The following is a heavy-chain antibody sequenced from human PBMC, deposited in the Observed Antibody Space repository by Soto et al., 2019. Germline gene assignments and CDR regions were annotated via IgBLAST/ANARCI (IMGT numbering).Heavy chain of an antibody. CDR3: ARRVCSGGSCYSDYFDY. D-gene: IGHD2-15*01. V-gene: IGHV4-39*01. Sequence: SSETLSLTCTVSGGSISSGTYYWVWIRQPPGKGLEWIANINYSGSTYYNPSLKSRVTISVDTSKNQFSLKLSSVTAADTAVYYCARRVCSGGSCYSDYFDYWGQGTLVTVSS. CDR1: GGSISSGTYY. J-gene: IGHJ4*02. CDR2: INYSGST.